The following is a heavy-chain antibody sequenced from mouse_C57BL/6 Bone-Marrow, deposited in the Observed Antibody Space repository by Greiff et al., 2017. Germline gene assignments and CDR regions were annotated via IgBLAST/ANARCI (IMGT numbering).Heavy chain of an antibody. CDR1: GYTFTSYW. V-gene: IGHV1-53*01. CDR2: INPSNGGT. J-gene: IGHJ1*03. Sequence: QVQLRQPGPELVKPGASVKLSCKASGYTFTSYWMHWVKQRPGQGLEWIGNINPSNGGTNYNEKFKSKATLTVDKSSSTAYMQLSRLTSEDSAVYYCARGGLYGNYGWYFDVWGTGTTVTVSS. CDR3: ARGGLYGNYGWYFDV. D-gene: IGHD2-1*01.